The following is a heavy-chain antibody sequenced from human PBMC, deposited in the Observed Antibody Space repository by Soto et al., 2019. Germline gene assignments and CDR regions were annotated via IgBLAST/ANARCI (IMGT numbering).Heavy chain of an antibody. V-gene: IGHV3-48*02. Sequence: EVQLVESGGGLVQPGGSLRLSCAASGFTFSSYSMNWVRQAPGKGLEWVSYISSSSSTIYYADSVKGRFTISRDNAKNSLYLQMNSLRDEDTAVYYCARAFLEGYDILTGYYRGAYFDYWGQGTLVTVSS. CDR3: ARAFLEGYDILTGYYRGAYFDY. CDR1: GFTFSSYS. CDR2: ISSSSSTI. J-gene: IGHJ4*02. D-gene: IGHD3-9*01.